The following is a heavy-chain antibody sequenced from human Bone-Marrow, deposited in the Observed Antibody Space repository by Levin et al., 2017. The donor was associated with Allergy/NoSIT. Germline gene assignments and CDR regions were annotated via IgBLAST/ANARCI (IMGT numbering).Heavy chain of an antibody. D-gene: IGHD3-3*01. Sequence: KSGGSLRLSCKVSGYGLSALSMHWVRQAPGRGLEWMGGFDPEGGKTTYAQKFQGRVTLTEDTSTDTAYLELSSLGSEDTAVYYCATDLWSRLWGPGTLVTVSS. J-gene: IGHJ4*02. CDR1: GYGLSALS. CDR2: FDPEGGKT. V-gene: IGHV1-24*01. CDR3: ATDLWSRL.